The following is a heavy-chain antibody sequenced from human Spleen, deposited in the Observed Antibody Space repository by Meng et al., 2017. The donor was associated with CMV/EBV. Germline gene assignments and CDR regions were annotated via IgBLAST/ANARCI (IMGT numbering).Heavy chain of an antibody. V-gene: IGHV2-5*02. J-gene: IGHJ4*02. CDR2: IYWDDDK. D-gene: IGHD2-15*01. CDR3: AHRDYCSGGTCTFDY. Sequence: QITLKESGPTLVKPTQTLTLTCTFSGFPLSTSGMGVGWIRQPPGKALEWLALIYWDDDKRYSPSLKSRLIITKDTSKNQVVLTMTNMDPVDTATYYCAHRDYCSGGTCTFDYWGQGTLVTVSS. CDR1: GFPLSTSGMG.